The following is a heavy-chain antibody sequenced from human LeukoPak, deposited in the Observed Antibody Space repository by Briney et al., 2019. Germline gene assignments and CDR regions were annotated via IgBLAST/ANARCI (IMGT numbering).Heavy chain of an antibody. CDR3: AXALGSGWYSFDY. D-gene: IGHD6-19*01. CDR1: GFTFSSYT. V-gene: IGHV3-23*01. J-gene: IGHJ4*02. Sequence: GGSLRLSCAASGFTFSSYTMSWVRQAPGKGLEWVSAISGSGSSTYYADSVKGRFTISRDNSKNTLYLQMNSLRAEDTAVYYCAXALGSGWYSFDYWGQGTLVTVSS. CDR2: ISGSGSST.